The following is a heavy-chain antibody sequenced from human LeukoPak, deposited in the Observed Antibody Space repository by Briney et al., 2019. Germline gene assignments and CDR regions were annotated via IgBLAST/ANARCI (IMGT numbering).Heavy chain of an antibody. CDR3: ARERRDTILHSGAFDI. D-gene: IGHD2-21*01. V-gene: IGHV3-30-3*01. Sequence: GGSLRLSCAASGFTFSTYFMHWVRQAPGKGLEWVADIASDGSHTFYAESVKGRFTISRDNSKNTLYLQMNSLRAEDTAVYFCARERRDTILHSGAFDIWGQGTMVTVSS. CDR2: IASDGSHT. CDR1: GFTFSTYF. J-gene: IGHJ3*02.